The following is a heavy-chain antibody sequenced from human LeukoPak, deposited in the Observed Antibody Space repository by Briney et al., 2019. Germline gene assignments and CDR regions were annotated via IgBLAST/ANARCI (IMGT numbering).Heavy chain of an antibody. CDR1: GFTFSSYA. D-gene: IGHD3-9*01. V-gene: IGHV3-23*01. J-gene: IGHJ5*02. CDR2: MSGHGGST. CDR3: AKGANFDWLLSWFDP. Sequence: GGSLRLSCAASGFTFSSYAMSWVRQAPGKGLEWVSAMSGHGGSTRYADSVKDRFTISRDNSKNTLYLQMNSLRAEDTAVYYCAKGANFDWLLSWFDPWGQGTLVTVSS.